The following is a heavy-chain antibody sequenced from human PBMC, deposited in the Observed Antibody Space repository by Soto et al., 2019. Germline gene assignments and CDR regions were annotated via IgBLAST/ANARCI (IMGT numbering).Heavy chain of an antibody. J-gene: IGHJ4*02. Sequence: QMQLVQSGAEVKKPGSSVKVSCKASGGTLTNFINYPINWVRQAPGQGLEWMGGIVPNIGTVNYAQKFQGRVTITADKSTGTAYMELSSLRSEDTALYYCARRDTSGFLRYFDNWGQGTLVTVSS. V-gene: IGHV1-69*06. CDR3: ARRDTSGFLRYFDN. CDR2: IVPNIGTV. CDR1: GGTLTNFINYP. D-gene: IGHD3-3*01.